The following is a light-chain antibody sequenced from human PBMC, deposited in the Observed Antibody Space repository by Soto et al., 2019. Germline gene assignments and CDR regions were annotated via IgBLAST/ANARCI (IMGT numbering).Light chain of an antibody. CDR3: QQYGSSPHT. CDR2: GAS. J-gene: IGKJ3*01. CDR1: QSVSSSY. Sequence: EIVLTQSPGTLSLSPGERATLSCRASQSVSSSYLAWYQQKPGQAPRLLIYGASSRATGIPDRFSGSGSGTDFTLTISRLEPEDCAVYYFQQYGSSPHTFGPGTKVDIK. V-gene: IGKV3-20*01.